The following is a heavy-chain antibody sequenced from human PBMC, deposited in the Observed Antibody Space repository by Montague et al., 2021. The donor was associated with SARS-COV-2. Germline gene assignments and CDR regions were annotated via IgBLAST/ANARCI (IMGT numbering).Heavy chain of an antibody. CDR1: GFTFSSYW. CDR2: INGDGSSL. D-gene: IGHD5-12*01. V-gene: IGHV3-74*03. Sequence: SLRLSCAASGFTFSSYWMHWVRQAPGKRLVWVSRINGDGSSLTYADSVKGRFTISRDNAKNTLYLQMNSLRAEDTALYYCTRPSGYDYDYWGQGTLVTVSS. J-gene: IGHJ4*02. CDR3: TRPSGYDYDY.